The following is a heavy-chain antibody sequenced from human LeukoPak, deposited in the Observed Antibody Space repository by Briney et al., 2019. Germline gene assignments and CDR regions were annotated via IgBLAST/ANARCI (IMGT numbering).Heavy chain of an antibody. J-gene: IGHJ6*03. CDR3: ARDRRIMQRYYNYYYMDV. CDR1: GFTFSSYS. CDR2: IKQDGSEE. Sequence: GGSLRLSCAASGFTFSSYSMNWVRQAPGKGLEWVANIKQDGSEENYVDSVKGRFTISRDNAKNSLYLQMNSLRAEDTAVYYCARDRRIMQRYYNYYYMDVWGKGTTVTVSS. V-gene: IGHV3-7*01. D-gene: IGHD3-16*01.